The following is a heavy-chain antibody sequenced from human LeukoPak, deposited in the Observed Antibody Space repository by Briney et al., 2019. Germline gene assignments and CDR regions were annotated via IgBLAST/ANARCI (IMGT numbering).Heavy chain of an antibody. CDR2: INPNSGGT. V-gene: IGHV1-2*02. Sequence: ASVKVSCTASGYTFTGYYMHWVRQAPGQGLEWMGWINPNSGGTNYAQKFQGRVTMTRDTSISTAYMELSRLRSDDTAVYYCARDRHRSEGDWFDPWGQGTVVTVSS. CDR1: GYTFTGYY. CDR3: ARDRHRSEGDWFDP. J-gene: IGHJ5*02. D-gene: IGHD1-26*01.